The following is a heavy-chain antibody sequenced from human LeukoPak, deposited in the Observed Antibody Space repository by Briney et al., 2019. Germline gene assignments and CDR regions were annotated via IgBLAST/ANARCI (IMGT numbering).Heavy chain of an antibody. CDR1: GYTFTSYG. CDR2: VIPYNGNT. CDR3: ARGLMVYASGYYYYYMDV. D-gene: IGHD2-8*01. V-gene: IGHV1-18*01. J-gene: IGHJ6*03. Sequence: ASVKVSCKASGYTFTSYGISWVRQAPGQGLEWMGWVIPYNGNTNYAQKFQGRVTITTDESTSTAYMELSSLRSEDTAVYYCARGLMVYASGYYYYYMDVWGKGTTVTVSS.